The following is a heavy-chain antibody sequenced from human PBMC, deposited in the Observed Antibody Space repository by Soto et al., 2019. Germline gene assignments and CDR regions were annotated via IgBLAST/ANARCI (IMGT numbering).Heavy chain of an antibody. CDR2: ISSGSITI. V-gene: IGHV3-48*02. Sequence: PGESLKISCAASGFTFSSYSMNWVRQAPGKGLEWVSYISSGSITIYYADSVKGRFTISRDNAKNSLYLQMNSLRDEDTAVYYCARGGSSSDNGKEDWGQGPPATDPS. CDR1: GFTFSSYS. D-gene: IGHD6-6*01. CDR3: ARGGSSSDNGKED. J-gene: IGHJ4*01.